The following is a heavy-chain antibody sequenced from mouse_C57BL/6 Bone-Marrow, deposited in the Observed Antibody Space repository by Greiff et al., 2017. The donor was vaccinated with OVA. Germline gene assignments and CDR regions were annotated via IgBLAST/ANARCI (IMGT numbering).Heavy chain of an antibody. CDR3: ARRSYYYGMGFAY. CDR2: ISNGGGST. CDR1: GFTFSDYY. D-gene: IGHD1-1*01. Sequence: DVHLVESGGGLVQPGGSLKLSCAASGFTFSDYYMYWVRQTPEKRLEWVAYISNGGGSTYYPDTVKGRFTISRDNAKNTLYLQMSRLKSEDTAMYYCARRSYYYGMGFAYWGQGTLVTVSA. J-gene: IGHJ3*01. V-gene: IGHV5-12*01.